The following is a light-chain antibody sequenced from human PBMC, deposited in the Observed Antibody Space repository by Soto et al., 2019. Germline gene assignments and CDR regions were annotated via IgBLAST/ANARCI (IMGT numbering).Light chain of an antibody. Sequence: SYELTQPPSVSVSPGQTARITCSGDALPKQYAYWYQQKPGQAPVLVIYKDSERPSGIPERFSGSSSGTTVTLTISGVQAEDEADDYCQSADSSVTYQGFGGGTKLTVL. CDR1: ALPKQY. CDR3: QSADSSVTYQG. V-gene: IGLV3-25*02. CDR2: KDS. J-gene: IGLJ3*02.